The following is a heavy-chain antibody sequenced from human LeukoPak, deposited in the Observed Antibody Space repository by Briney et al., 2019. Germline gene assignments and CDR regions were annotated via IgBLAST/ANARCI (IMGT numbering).Heavy chain of an antibody. D-gene: IGHD3-3*01. V-gene: IGHV1-2*02. Sequence: ASVKVSCKASGYTFTGYYMHWVRQAPGQWLEWMGWINPNSGGTNYAQKFQGRVTMTRDTSISTAYMELSRLRSDDTAVYYCARDRHDFWSGYQTDYWGQGTLVTVSS. J-gene: IGHJ4*02. CDR2: INPNSGGT. CDR1: GYTFTGYY. CDR3: ARDRHDFWSGYQTDY.